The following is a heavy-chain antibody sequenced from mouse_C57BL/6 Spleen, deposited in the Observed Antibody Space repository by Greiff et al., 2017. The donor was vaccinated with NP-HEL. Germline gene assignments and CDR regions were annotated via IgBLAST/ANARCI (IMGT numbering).Heavy chain of an antibody. CDR1: GYTFTDYE. J-gene: IGHJ1*03. CDR2: IDPETGGT. D-gene: IGHD1-1*01. V-gene: IGHV1-15*01. Sequence: VQLVESGAELVRPGASVTLSCTASGYTFTDYEMHWVKQTPVHGLEWIGAIDPETGGTAYNQKFKGKAILTADKSSSTAYMERRSLTSEDSAVYYCTPSSPGYFDVWGTGTTVTVSS. CDR3: TPSSPGYFDV.